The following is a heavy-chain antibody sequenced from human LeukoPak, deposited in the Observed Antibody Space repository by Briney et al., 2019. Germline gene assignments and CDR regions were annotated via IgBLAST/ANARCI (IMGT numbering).Heavy chain of an antibody. V-gene: IGHV5-51*01. D-gene: IGHD2-2*01. J-gene: IGHJ5*02. CDR1: GYSFTSYW. CDR2: IYPGDSDT. CDR3: ARHYCSSTSCSNWFDP. Sequence: GESPKISCKGSGYSFTSYWIGRVRQMPGKGLEWVGIIYPGDSDTRYSPSFQGQVTISADKSISTAYLQWSSLKASDTAMYYCARHYCSSTSCSNWFDPWGQGTLVTVSS.